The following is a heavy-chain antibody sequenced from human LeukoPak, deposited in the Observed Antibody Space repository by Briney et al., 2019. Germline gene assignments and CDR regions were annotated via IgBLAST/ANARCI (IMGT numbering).Heavy chain of an antibody. V-gene: IGHV1-3*01. Sequence: GASVKVSCKASGYTFTTYAMNWVRQAPGHRLEWMGWINAGNGNTKYSENFQGRVTITRDTSASTAHMELSSLRSEDTAVYYCARDNKVTDDFWSGYYDYWGQGTLVTVS. J-gene: IGHJ4*02. D-gene: IGHD3-3*01. CDR3: ARDNKVTDDFWSGYYDY. CDR2: INAGNGNT. CDR1: GYTFTTYA.